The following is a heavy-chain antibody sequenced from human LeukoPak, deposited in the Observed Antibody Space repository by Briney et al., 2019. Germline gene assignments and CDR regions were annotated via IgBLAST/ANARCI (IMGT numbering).Heavy chain of an antibody. CDR3: ARRLRYSSSSYYFDY. Sequence: SETLSLTCTVSGGSISSSSYYWGWIRQPPGKGLEWIGSIYYSGSTYYNPSLKSRVTISVDTSKNQFSLKLSSVTAADTAVYYCARRLRYSSSSYYFDYWGQGTLVTVSS. CDR1: GGSISSSSYY. J-gene: IGHJ4*02. D-gene: IGHD6-13*01. CDR2: IYYSGST. V-gene: IGHV4-39*07.